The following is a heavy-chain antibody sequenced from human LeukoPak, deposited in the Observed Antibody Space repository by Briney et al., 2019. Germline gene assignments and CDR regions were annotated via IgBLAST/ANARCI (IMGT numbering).Heavy chain of an antibody. Sequence: PSETLSLTCIVSGGSISSYYWSWIRQPAGKGLEWIGRIYTSGSTNYNPSLKSRVTMSVDTSKNQFSLKLSSVTAADTAVYYCARGGGGMATGPFDYWGQGTLVTVSS. CDR2: IYTSGST. CDR3: ARGGGGMATGPFDY. D-gene: IGHD5-24*01. J-gene: IGHJ4*02. CDR1: GGSISSYY. V-gene: IGHV4-4*07.